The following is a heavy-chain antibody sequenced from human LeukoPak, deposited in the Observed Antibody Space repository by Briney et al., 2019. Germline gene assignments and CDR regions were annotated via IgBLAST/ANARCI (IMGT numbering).Heavy chain of an antibody. CDR2: IYPGDSDT. Sequence: GESLKISCKGSGYSFTSYWIGWVRQLPGKGLEWMGIIYPGDSDTRYSPSFQGQVTISADKSISTAYLQWSSLKASDTAMYYCARLYSPVWCMLSGCYYYYMDVWGKGTTVTVSS. D-gene: IGHD2-8*01. CDR1: GYSFTSYW. CDR3: ARLYSPVWCMLSGCYYYYMDV. J-gene: IGHJ6*03. V-gene: IGHV5-51*01.